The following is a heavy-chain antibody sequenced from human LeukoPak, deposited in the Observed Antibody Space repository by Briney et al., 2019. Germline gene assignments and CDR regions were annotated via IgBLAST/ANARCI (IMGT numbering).Heavy chain of an antibody. CDR3: AKRVQTSSWYAAGDY. J-gene: IGHJ4*02. V-gene: IGHV3-23*01. Sequence: GGSLRLSCAASGFSFSTYAMSWVRQAPGKGLEWVSGFSGSGSHTNYADSVKGRSTTSREHSKTTLNLQMDSPRAEDTAVYYWAKRVQTSSWYAAGDYWGQGTLVTVSS. CDR1: GFSFSTYA. D-gene: IGHD6-13*01. CDR2: FSGSGSHT.